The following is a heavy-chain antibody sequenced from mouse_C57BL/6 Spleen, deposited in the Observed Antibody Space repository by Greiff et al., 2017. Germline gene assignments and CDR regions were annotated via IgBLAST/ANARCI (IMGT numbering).Heavy chain of an antibody. Sequence: EVMLVESGGGLVKPGGSLKLSCAASGFTFSSYAMSWVRQTPEKRLEWVATISDGGSYTYYPDNVKGRFTISRDNAKNNLYLQMSHLKSEDTAMYYCARDQDLLGDFDYWGQGTTLTVSS. V-gene: IGHV5-4*01. CDR3: ARDQDLLGDFDY. CDR1: GFTFSSYA. D-gene: IGHD2-10*01. J-gene: IGHJ2*01. CDR2: ISDGGSYT.